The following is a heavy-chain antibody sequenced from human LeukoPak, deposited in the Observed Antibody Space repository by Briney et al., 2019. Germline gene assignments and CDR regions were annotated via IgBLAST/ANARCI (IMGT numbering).Heavy chain of an antibody. D-gene: IGHD6-13*01. CDR3: RAAADLNDY. CDR2: IRSKADSFTT. Sequence: GGSLKLSCAASGFTFSGSAMHWVRQASGKGLEWLGRIRSKADSFTTAYAASVKGRFIVSRDDSKNTAYLQMNSLKTEDTAVYYCRAAADLNDYWGQGTLVTVSS. V-gene: IGHV3-73*01. CDR1: GFTFSGSA. J-gene: IGHJ4*02.